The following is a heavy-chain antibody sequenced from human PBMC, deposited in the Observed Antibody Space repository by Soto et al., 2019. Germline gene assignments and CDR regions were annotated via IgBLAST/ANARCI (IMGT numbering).Heavy chain of an antibody. CDR3: ARDSRKWGGATTGDWFAP. V-gene: IGHV1-69*01. CDR2: IIPIFGTA. Sequence: QVQLVQSGAEVKKPGSSVKVSCKASGGTFSSYAISWVRQAPGQGLEWMGGIIPIFGTANYAQKFQGRVTITADESTSTAYMELSSLRSEDTAVYYCARDSRKWGGATTGDWFAPWGQGTLVTVSS. D-gene: IGHD1-26*01. CDR1: GGTFSSYA. J-gene: IGHJ5*02.